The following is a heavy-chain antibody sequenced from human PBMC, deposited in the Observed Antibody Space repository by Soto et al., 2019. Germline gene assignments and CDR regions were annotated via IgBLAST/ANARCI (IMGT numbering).Heavy chain of an antibody. J-gene: IGHJ6*02. Sequence: KQSQTLSLTCAISGDSVSSNSAAWNWIRQSPSRGLEWLGRTYYRSKWYNDYAVSVKSRITINPDTSKNQFSLQLNSVTPEDTAVYYCARDIVATLKYYYYYGMDVWGQGTTVTVSS. CDR3: ARDIVATLKYYYYYGMDV. D-gene: IGHD5-12*01. V-gene: IGHV6-1*01. CDR1: GDSVSSNSAA. CDR2: TYYRSKWYN.